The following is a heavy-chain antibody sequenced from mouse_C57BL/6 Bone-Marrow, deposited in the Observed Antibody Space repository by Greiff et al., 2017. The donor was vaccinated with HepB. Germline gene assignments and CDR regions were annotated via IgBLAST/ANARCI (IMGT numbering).Heavy chain of an antibody. V-gene: IGHV8-8*01. CDR2: IWWDDDK. Sequence: QVTLKVSGPGILQPSQTLSLTCSFSGFSLSTFGMGVGWIRQPSGKGLEWLAHIWWDDDKYYNPALKSRLTISKDTSKNQVFLKIANVNTADTATYYCARILSYYYGSSYRYFDYWGQGTTLTVSS. J-gene: IGHJ2*01. CDR1: GFSLSTFGMG. D-gene: IGHD1-1*01. CDR3: ARILSYYYGSSYRYFDY.